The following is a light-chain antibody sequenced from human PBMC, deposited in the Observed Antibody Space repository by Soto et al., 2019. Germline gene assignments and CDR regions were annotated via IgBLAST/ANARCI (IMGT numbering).Light chain of an antibody. V-gene: IGLV7-46*01. CDR3: LRSYRGARV. J-gene: IGLJ3*02. Sequence: QAVVTQEPSLTVSPGGTVTLTCGSSTGAVTSGHYPYWFQQKPGQAPRTLIYDTSYKHAWTPARVSGSLLGGNAALTLSGAQPEDEAEYYGLRSYRGARVFGGGTKVTVL. CDR2: DTS. CDR1: TGAVTSGHY.